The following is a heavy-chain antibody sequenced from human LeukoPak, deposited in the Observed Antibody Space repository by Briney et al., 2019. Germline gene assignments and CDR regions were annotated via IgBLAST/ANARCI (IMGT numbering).Heavy chain of an antibody. D-gene: IGHD3-22*01. CDR3: ARDYDSSGYPLYYFDY. CDR1: GFTFSTYW. V-gene: IGHV3-7*04. CDR2: IKQDGSYK. J-gene: IGHJ4*02. Sequence: GGSLRLSCAASGFTFSTYWMTWVRQAPGKGLEWVATIKQDGSYKDYVDSVKRRFTISRDNGKNSLYLQMNSLRAEDTAVYYCARDYDSSGYPLYYFDYWGQGTVVTVSS.